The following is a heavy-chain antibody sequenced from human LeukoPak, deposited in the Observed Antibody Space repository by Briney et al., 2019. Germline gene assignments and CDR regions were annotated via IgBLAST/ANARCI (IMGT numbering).Heavy chain of an antibody. V-gene: IGHV4-39*01. D-gene: IGHD3-16*01. CDR1: GGSISSNHYY. Sequence: PSETLSLTCTVSGGSISSNHYYWAWLRQPPGKGLEWLGSIYYRGTTYYNPSLKSRVTISVDTSNNVFSLKLSSVTAADSFVYYCARHKDDYVWGTFRFGFGLWGQGTLVTVSS. CDR2: IYYRGTT. J-gene: IGHJ4*02. CDR3: ARHKDDYVWGTFRFGFGL.